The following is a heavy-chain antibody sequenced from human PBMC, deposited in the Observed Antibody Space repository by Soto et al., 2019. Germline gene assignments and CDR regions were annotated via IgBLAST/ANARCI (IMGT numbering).Heavy chain of an antibody. CDR2: IYYSGRT. V-gene: IGHV4-30-4*01. CDR3: VRDRSNSPDYLDC. J-gene: IGHJ4*02. D-gene: IGHD6-6*01. CDR1: GGSISSDDYY. Sequence: QVQLQESGPGLVKPSQTLSLTCIVSGGSISSDDYYWSWIRQPPGKGLEWIGYIYYSGRTSYNPSLESRLTISIDTSKNHFSLKLSSVSAADTAMYYCVRDRSNSPDYLDCWGQGTLVSVSS.